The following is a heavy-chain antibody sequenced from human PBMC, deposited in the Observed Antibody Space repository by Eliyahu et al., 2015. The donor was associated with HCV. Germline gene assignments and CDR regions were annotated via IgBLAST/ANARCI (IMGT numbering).Heavy chain of an antibody. CDR1: GFTFXXYG. CDR2: IWYDGSNK. V-gene: IGHV3-33*01. CDR3: ARDRASAGRFLEWLLWSGMDV. Sequence: QVQLVESGGGLVXPGRSLRXSXAAXGFTFXXYGMXWVRQAPGKGLEWVAVIWYDGSNKYYADSVKGRFTISRDNSKNTLYLQMNSLRAEDTAVYYCARDRASAGRFLEWLLWSGMDVWGQGTTVTVSS. J-gene: IGHJ6*02. D-gene: IGHD3-3*01.